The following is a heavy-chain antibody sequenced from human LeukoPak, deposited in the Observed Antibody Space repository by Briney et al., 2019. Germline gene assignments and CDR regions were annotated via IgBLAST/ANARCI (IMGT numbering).Heavy chain of an antibody. CDR1: GGSFSGYY. V-gene: IGHV4-34*01. D-gene: IGHD1-26*01. CDR3: ARDIGSGSCPWYFDY. J-gene: IGHJ4*02. Sequence: SETLSLTCAVYGGSFSGYYWIWIRQPPGKGLEWIGEINHSGSTNYNPSLKSRVTISVDTSKNQFSLKLSSVTAADTAVYYCARDIGSGSCPWYFDYWGQGTLVTVSS. CDR2: INHSGST.